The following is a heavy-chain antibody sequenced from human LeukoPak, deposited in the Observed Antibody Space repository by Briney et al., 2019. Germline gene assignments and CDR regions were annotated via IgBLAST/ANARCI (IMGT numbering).Heavy chain of an antibody. CDR1: GFTFDDYA. CDR3: AKDAREYYGSGTWFDP. Sequence: GGSLRLSCAASGFTFDDYAKHWVRQALGKGLEWVSLISGDGGRTYYADSVKGRFTISRDNSKNSLYLQMNSLRTEDTALYYCAKDAREYYGSGTWFDPWGQGTLVIVSS. CDR2: ISGDGGRT. D-gene: IGHD3-10*01. V-gene: IGHV3-43*02. J-gene: IGHJ5*02.